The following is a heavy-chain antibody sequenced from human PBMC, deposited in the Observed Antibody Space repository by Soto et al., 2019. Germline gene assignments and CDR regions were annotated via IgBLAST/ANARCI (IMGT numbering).Heavy chain of an antibody. J-gene: IGHJ4*02. CDR1: GGSVSGYY. Sequence: QVQLQQWGAGLLKPSETLSLTCAVSGGSVSGYYGSWIRHPTGKVLAWMGEINHSARTNYNPSLKGRVTISVDKSNNQLPLKLSYVPAADSAVYYCARRKAARAAAIDYCGQGTLVTVSS. D-gene: IGHD6-6*01. CDR2: INHSART. V-gene: IGHV4-34*01. CDR3: ARRKAARAAAIDY.